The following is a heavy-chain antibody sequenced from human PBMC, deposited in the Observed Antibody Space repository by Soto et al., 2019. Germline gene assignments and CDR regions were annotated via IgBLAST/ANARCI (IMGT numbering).Heavy chain of an antibody. CDR1: GGTFSSYT. CDR3: ARALDYDILTGLDEDAFDI. J-gene: IGHJ3*02. D-gene: IGHD3-9*01. Sequence: QVQLVQSGAEVKKPGSSVKVSCKASGGTFSSYTISWVRQAPGQGLEWMGRIIPILGIANYARKFQGRVTITADKSTSTAYMELRSLRSEDTAVYYCARALDYDILTGLDEDAFDIWGQGTMVTVSS. CDR2: IIPILGIA. V-gene: IGHV1-69*02.